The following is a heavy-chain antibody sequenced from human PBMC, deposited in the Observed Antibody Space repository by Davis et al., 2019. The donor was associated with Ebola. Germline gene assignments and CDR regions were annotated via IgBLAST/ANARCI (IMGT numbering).Heavy chain of an antibody. CDR2: IYYSGST. CDR1: GGSFSGYY. J-gene: IGHJ3*02. D-gene: IGHD3-22*01. Sequence: MPSETLSLTCAVYGGSFSGYYWSWIRQPPGKGLEWIGYIYYSGSTNYNPSLKSRVTISVDTSKNQFSLKLSSVTAADTAVYYCARRGYYYDSSGHYGGAFDIWGQGTMVTVSS. CDR3: ARRGYYYDSSGHYGGAFDI. V-gene: IGHV4-59*08.